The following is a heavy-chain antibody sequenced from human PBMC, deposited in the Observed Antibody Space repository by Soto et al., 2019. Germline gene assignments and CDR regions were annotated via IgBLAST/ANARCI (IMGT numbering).Heavy chain of an antibody. CDR3: ARGGDFGVVTSSYYYYYKDV. D-gene: IGHD3-3*01. Sequence: QVQLQESGPGLVKPSETLSLTCTVSGGSISSYYWSWIRQPPGKGLEWIGYIYYSGSTNYNPSLKSRVTISVDTSKNQFSLKLSSVTAADTAVYYCARGGDFGVVTSSYYYYYKDVWGKGTTVTVSS. J-gene: IGHJ6*03. CDR2: IYYSGST. V-gene: IGHV4-59*01. CDR1: GGSISSYY.